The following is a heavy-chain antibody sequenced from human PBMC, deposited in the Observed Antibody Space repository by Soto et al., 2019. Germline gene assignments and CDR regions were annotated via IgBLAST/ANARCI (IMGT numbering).Heavy chain of an antibody. J-gene: IGHJ3*02. CDR1: GYTFTSYY. CDR2: INPSGGST. Sequence: ASVKVSCKASGYTFTSYYMHWVRQAPGQGLEWIGIINPSGGSTSYAQKFQGRVTMTRDTSTSTVYLELSSLRSEDTAVYYCATLMFGDGAFDIWGQGTMVTVSS. D-gene: IGHD3-10*02. CDR3: ATLMFGDGAFDI. V-gene: IGHV1-46*03.